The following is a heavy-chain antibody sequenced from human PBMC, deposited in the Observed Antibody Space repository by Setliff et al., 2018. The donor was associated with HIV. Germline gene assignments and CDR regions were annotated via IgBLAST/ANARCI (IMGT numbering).Heavy chain of an antibody. J-gene: IGHJ3*02. CDR3: ARPRLRGSGAFDI. Sequence: SETLSLTCTVSGGSFTTSTFYWGWIRQPPGKGLEWIGSIYYSGTTYYNPSLKSRVAISVDTSKNQFSLKLSSVTAADTAVYYCARPRLRGSGAFDIWGQGTMVTVSS. V-gene: IGHV4-39*01. CDR2: IYYSGTT. D-gene: IGHD2-21*01. CDR1: GGSFTTSTFY.